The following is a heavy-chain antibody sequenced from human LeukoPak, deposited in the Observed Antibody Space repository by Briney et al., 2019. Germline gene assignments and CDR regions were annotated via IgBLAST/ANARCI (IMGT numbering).Heavy chain of an antibody. Sequence: VASVRVSCKASGYTFSDHYIQWVRQAPGQGFDWLGWINPNSGGTDYARKFRGRVTMTRDMSLSTAYMELTRLTYDDTAVYYCARGALDPETVTNYFEYWAQGTLVTVSS. CDR3: ARGALDPETVTNYFEY. CDR2: INPNSGGT. CDR1: GYTFSDHY. J-gene: IGHJ4*02. D-gene: IGHD4-17*01. V-gene: IGHV1-2*02.